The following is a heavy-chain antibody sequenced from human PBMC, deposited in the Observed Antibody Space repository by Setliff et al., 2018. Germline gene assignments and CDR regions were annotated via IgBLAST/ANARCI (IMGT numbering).Heavy chain of an antibody. Sequence: ASVKVSCKASGYTFINYEINWVRQATGQGLEWMGWTSNNNAKTHYAQKFQGRVTLTTDTPTNTAYMEMGGLRSDDTAVYYCARAGESSSFDYWGQGTLVTVSS. J-gene: IGHJ4*02. CDR1: GYTFINYE. D-gene: IGHD3-16*02. CDR3: ARAGESSSFDY. CDR2: TSNNNAKT. V-gene: IGHV1-18*01.